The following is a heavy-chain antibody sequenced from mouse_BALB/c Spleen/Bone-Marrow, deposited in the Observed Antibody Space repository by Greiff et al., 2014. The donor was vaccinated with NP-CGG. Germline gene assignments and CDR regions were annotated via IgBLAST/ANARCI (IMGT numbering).Heavy chain of an antibody. CDR3: ARVFCDSTAAY. J-gene: IGHJ2*01. D-gene: IGHD2-5*01. V-gene: IGHV1-87*01. CDR1: GYTFTGYW. CDR2: IYPGDGDT. Sequence: QVQLQQSGAELARPGASVKLSCKASGYTFTGYWMQWVKQRPGQGLEWIGIIYPGDGDTRYTQKFKSKATLTEDKSSSTAYMQLRNLASEDSAFYYCARVFCDSTAAYWGQGTTLTVSS.